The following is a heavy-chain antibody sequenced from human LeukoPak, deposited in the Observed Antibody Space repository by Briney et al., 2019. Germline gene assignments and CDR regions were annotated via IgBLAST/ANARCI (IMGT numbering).Heavy chain of an antibody. Sequence: SETLSLTCAVYGGSFSGYYWSWIRQPPGKGLEWIGEINHSGSTNYNSSLKSRVAISVDTSKNQFSLKVTSVTAADTAVYYCATRPDIAATGPGWFDPWGQGTQVTVSS. CDR3: ATRPDIAATGPGWFDP. J-gene: IGHJ5*02. V-gene: IGHV4-34*01. D-gene: IGHD6-13*01. CDR2: INHSGST. CDR1: GGSFSGYY.